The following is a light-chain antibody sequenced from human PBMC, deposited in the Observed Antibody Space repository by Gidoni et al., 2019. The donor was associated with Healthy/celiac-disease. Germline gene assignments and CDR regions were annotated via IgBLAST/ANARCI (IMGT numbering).Light chain of an antibody. CDR2: QDS. Sequence: SYVLTQPPSVSVSPGQTASINCPGDKLGDKYACWYQQKPGQSTVLVSYQDSKRPSGIPERFSGSNSGNTATLTISGTQAMDEADYYCQAWDSSTGVVFGGGTKLTVL. CDR1: KLGDKY. V-gene: IGLV3-1*01. J-gene: IGLJ2*01. CDR3: QAWDSSTGVV.